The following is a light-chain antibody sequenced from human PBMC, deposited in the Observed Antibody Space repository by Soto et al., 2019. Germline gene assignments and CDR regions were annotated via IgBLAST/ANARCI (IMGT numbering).Light chain of an antibody. CDR1: QNIDGW. J-gene: IGKJ5*01. V-gene: IGKV1-5*01. Sequence: DIQMTQSPSTLSASVGDRVTITCRASQNIDGWLAWYQQKPGKAPKFLIFDASNLESGVPSRFSGSGSGTEFTLTVSGLQPDDFAIYYCQQYANYPLTFGQGTRLENK. CDR2: DAS. CDR3: QQYANYPLT.